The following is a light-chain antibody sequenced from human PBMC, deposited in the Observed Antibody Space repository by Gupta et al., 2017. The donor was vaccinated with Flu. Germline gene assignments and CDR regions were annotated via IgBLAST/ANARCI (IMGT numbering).Light chain of an antibody. V-gene: IGKV3-20*01. J-gene: IGKJ2*03. CDR3: QQYGSTPYS. CDR2: DAS. CDR1: QSVRSRY. Sequence: DIVLTQFPGTLPLSPGERATLSCRASQSVRSRYLAWYQQKPGQAPRLLIYDASSRATGIPDRFSGSGSGTDFTLTISRLEPEDFAVYYCQQYGSTPYSFGQGTKLEIK.